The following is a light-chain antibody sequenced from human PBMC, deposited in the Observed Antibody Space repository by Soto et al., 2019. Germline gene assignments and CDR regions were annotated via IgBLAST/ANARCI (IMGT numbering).Light chain of an antibody. CDR3: SSYTTSNTRQIV. Sequence: QSALTQPASVSGSPGQSITISCTGTSSDVGGYNYVSWYQHHPGKASKLMIYDVSKRPSGVSNRFSGSKSGNTASLTISGLQPEDEADYYCSSYTTSNTRQIVFGTGTKVTVL. CDR2: DVS. J-gene: IGLJ1*01. CDR1: SSDVGGYNY. V-gene: IGLV2-14*01.